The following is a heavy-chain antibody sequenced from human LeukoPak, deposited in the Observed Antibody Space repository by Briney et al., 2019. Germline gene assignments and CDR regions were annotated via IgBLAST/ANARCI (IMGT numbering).Heavy chain of an antibody. D-gene: IGHD3-22*01. CDR3: ARVFHDSSGYPFDY. CDR1: VGSLSSYY. CDR2: TYYSGNT. V-gene: IGHV4-59*01. Sequence: SETLSLTCTVSVGSLSSYYWSWIRQPPGKGLEWIGYTYYSGNTNCNPSLKSRVTISVNRSKNQFSLKVIADPAADTAVYYCARVFHDSSGYPFDYWGQGTLVTVSS. J-gene: IGHJ4*02.